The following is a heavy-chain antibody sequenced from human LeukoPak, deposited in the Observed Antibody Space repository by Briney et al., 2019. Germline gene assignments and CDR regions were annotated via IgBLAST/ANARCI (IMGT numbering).Heavy chain of an antibody. CDR3: ATYDFWSGYYGDY. CDR1: GGSISSSSYY. Sequence: SETLSLTCTVSGGSISSSSYYWGWIRQPPGKGLEWIGTIYYSGNTYYNPSLKSRVTISVDTSKNQFSLKLSSVTAADTAVYYCATYDFWSGYYGDYWAQGTLVTVSS. CDR2: IYYSGNT. D-gene: IGHD3-3*01. J-gene: IGHJ4*02. V-gene: IGHV4-39*01.